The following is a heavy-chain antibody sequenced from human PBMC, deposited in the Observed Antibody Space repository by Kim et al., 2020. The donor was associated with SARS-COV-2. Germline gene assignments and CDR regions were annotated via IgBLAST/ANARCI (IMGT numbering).Heavy chain of an antibody. D-gene: IGHD2-15*01. J-gene: IGHJ3*02. V-gene: IGHV3-33*06. CDR3: AKEPGGGRPDDDAFDI. CDR2: IWYDGSNK. CDR1: GFTFSSYG. Sequence: GGSLRLSCAASGFTFSSYGMHWVRQAPGKGLEWVAVIWYDGSNKYYADSVKGRFTISRDNSKNTLYLQMNSLRAEDTAVYYCAKEPGGGRPDDDAFDIWGQGTMVTVSS.